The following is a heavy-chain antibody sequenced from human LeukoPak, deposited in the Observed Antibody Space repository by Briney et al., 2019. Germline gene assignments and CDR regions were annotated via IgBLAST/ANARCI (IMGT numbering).Heavy chain of an antibody. V-gene: IGHV4/OR15-8*02. CDR1: GGSISNGYW. J-gene: IGHJ4*02. CDR3: ARHSRYDQEY. CDR2: THHSGNT. Sequence: SETLSLTCAVSGGSISNGYWWSWVRQPPGKGLEWIGETHHSGNTNYNQSLKSRVTISMDKYNNQVSLSLRSVTAADTAVYYCARHSRYDQEYWGQGILVIVSS. D-gene: IGHD3-16*01.